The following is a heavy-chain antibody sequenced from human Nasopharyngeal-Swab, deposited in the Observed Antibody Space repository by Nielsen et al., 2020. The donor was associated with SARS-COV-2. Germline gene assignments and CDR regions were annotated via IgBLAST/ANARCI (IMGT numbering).Heavy chain of an antibody. CDR3: ARGAITMARGVIGTNAFDI. V-gene: IGHV3-53*01. CDR1: GFTVSSNY. J-gene: IGHJ3*02. Sequence: GESLKISCAASGFTVSSNYMSWVRQAPGKGLEWVSVIYSGGNTNYADSVKGRFTISRDNSKNTLYLQMNSLRAEDTAVYYCARGAITMARGVIGTNAFDIWGQGTMVTVSS. D-gene: IGHD3-10*01. CDR2: IYSGGNT.